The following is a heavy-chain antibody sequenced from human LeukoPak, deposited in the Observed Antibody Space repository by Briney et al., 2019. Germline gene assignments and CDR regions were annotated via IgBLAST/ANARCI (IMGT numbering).Heavy chain of an antibody. CDR1: GFTVSSNY. CDR2: IYSGGST. J-gene: IGHJ4*02. CDR3: AKDPHDYGDYVLTFDY. D-gene: IGHD4-17*01. V-gene: IGHV3-66*01. Sequence: GGSLRLSCAASGFTVSSNYMSWVRQAPGKGLEWVSVIYSGGSTYYADSVKGRFTISRDNSKNTLYLQMNSLRAEDTAVYYCAKDPHDYGDYVLTFDYWGQGTLVTVSS.